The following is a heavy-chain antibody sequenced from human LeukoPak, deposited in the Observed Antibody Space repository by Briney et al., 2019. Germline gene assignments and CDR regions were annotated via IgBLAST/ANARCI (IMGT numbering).Heavy chain of an antibody. Sequence: TSETLSLTCAVYGGSFSGYYWSWIRQPPGKGLEWIGEINHSGSTNYNPSLKSRVTISVDTSKNQFSLKLSSVTAADTATYFCSRESGPFCPFGYWGQGTLVIVSS. CDR1: GGSFSGYY. J-gene: IGHJ4*02. CDR3: SRESGPFCPFGY. D-gene: IGHD1-26*01. V-gene: IGHV4-34*01. CDR2: INHSGST.